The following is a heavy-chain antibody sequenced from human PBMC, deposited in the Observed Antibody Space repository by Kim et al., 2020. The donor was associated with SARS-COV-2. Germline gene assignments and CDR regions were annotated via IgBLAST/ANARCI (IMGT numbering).Heavy chain of an antibody. CDR2: INTNTGNP. J-gene: IGHJ3*02. V-gene: IGHV7-4-1*02. D-gene: IGHD1-26*01. Sequence: ASVKVSCKASGYTFTSYAMNWVRQAPGQGLEWMGWINTNTGNPTYAQGFTGRFVFSLDTSVSTAYLQISSLKAEDTAVYYCARFPWYSGSAPPHAFDIWGQGTMVTVSS. CDR1: GYTFTSYA. CDR3: ARFPWYSGSAPPHAFDI.